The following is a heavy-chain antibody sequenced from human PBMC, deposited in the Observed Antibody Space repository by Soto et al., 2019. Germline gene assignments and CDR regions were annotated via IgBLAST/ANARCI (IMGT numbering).Heavy chain of an antibody. D-gene: IGHD6-6*01. Sequence: SVTVSCKASGGTFSSYAISWVRQAPGQGLEWMGGIIPIFGTANYAQKFQGRVTITADKSTSTAYMELSSLRSEDTAVYYCATRFQYSSSKYYYYYGMDVWGQGTTVTVSS. J-gene: IGHJ6*02. CDR3: ATRFQYSSSKYYYYYGMDV. CDR1: GGTFSSYA. V-gene: IGHV1-69*06. CDR2: IIPIFGTA.